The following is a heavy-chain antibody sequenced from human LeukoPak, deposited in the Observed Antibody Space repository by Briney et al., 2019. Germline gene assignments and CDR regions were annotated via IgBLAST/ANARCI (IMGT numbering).Heavy chain of an antibody. D-gene: IGHD6-6*01. CDR1: GGSISSGGYY. CDR3: ARVSSSGYYYYYMDV. Sequence: PSQTLSLTCTVSGGSISSGGYYWNWIRQPPGKGLEWIGYIYHSGSTYYNPSLKSRVTISVDRSKNQFSLKLSSVTAADTAVYYCARVSSSGYYYYYMDVWGKGTTVTVSS. J-gene: IGHJ6*03. CDR2: IYHSGST. V-gene: IGHV4-30-2*01.